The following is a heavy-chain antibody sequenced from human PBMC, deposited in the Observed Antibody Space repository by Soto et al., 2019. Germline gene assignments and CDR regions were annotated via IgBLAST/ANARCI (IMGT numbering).Heavy chain of an antibody. CDR3: ARGGEYCGGDCYQPDWFDP. CDR1: GGSISSGGYY. D-gene: IGHD2-21*02. J-gene: IGHJ5*02. CDR2: IYYSGST. Sequence: SETLSLTCTVSGGSISSGGYYWSWIRQHPGKGLEWIGYIYYSGSTYYNPSLKSRVTISVDTSKNQFSLKLSSVTAADTAVYYCARGGEYCGGDCYQPDWFDPWGQGTLVTVSS. V-gene: IGHV4-31*03.